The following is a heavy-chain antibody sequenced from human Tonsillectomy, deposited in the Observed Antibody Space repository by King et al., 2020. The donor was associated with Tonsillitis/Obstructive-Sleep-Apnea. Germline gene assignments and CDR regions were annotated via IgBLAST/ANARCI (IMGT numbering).Heavy chain of an antibody. CDR2: IKSESAGGTT. V-gene: IGHV3-15*01. Sequence: VQLVESGGGLVKPGGSLRLSCAASGFTFINAWMSWVRQAPGKGLEWVGRIKSESAGGTTDYAAPVKGRFSISRDDSKNTLYLQMNSLKTKDTAVYYCATDVPVPLSQIDYWGQGTLVTVSS. D-gene: IGHD3-16*02. CDR3: ATDVPVPLSQIDY. J-gene: IGHJ4*02. CDR1: GFTFINAW.